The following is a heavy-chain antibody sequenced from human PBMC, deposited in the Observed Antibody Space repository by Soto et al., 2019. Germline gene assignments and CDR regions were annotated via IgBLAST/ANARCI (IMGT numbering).Heavy chain of an antibody. CDR2: ISYDGSNK. V-gene: IGHV3-30-3*01. Sequence: QVQLVESGGGVVQPGRSLRLSCAASGFTFSSYAMHWVRQAPGKGLEWVAVISYDGSNKYYADSVKGRFTISGDNSKNTLYLQMNSLRAEDTAVYYCARDMYSSGWSDYWGQGTLVIVSS. J-gene: IGHJ4*02. D-gene: IGHD6-19*01. CDR3: ARDMYSSGWSDY. CDR1: GFTFSSYA.